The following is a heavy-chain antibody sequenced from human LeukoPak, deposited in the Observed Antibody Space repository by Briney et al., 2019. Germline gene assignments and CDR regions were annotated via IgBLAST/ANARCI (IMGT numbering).Heavy chain of an antibody. D-gene: IGHD1-26*01. Sequence: PGGSLRLSCAASGFTFSNAWMSWVRQAPGKGLEWVGRIKSKTDGGTTDYAAPVKGRFTISRDDSKNTLCLQMNSLETEDTAVYYCTTRSFVGATVQRDFDYWGQGTLVTVSS. J-gene: IGHJ4*02. CDR3: TTRSFVGATVQRDFDY. CDR2: IKSKTDGGTT. V-gene: IGHV3-15*01. CDR1: GFTFSNAW.